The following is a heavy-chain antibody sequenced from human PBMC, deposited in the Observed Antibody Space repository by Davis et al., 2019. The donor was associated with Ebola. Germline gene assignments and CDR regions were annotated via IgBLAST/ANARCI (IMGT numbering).Heavy chain of an antibody. CDR1: GFPFSNFN. V-gene: IGHV3-48*01. D-gene: IGHD3-10*01. CDR2: ISGSGGSV. J-gene: IGHJ4*02. CDR3: ARETPITSRFDW. Sequence: GESLKISCLAPGFPFSNFNMNWVRQTPEKGLEWVSYISGSGGSVYYADSVRGRFTVSRDNAKNSLYLQMNNLRGEDTAVYYCARETPITSRFDWWGQGSLVTVSS.